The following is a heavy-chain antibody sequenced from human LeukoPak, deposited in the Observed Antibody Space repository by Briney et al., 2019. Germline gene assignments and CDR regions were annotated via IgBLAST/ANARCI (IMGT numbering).Heavy chain of an antibody. CDR2: IYFSGST. D-gene: IGHD3-22*01. V-gene: IGHV4-61*01. Sequence: PSETLSLTCTISGGSVSSSSHFWSWIRQPPGKALEWIGYIYFSGSTNYNPSLKSRVTISVDTSKNQFSLKLNSVTAADTAVYYCARVDYYDSSGSLDYWGQGTLVTVSS. CDR1: GGSVSSSSHF. CDR3: ARVDYYDSSGSLDY. J-gene: IGHJ4*02.